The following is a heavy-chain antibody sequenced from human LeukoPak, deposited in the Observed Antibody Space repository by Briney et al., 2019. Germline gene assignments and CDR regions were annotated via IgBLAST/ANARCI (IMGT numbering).Heavy chain of an antibody. V-gene: IGHV4-59*01. Sequence: SETLSLTCTVSGGSISSYYWSWIRQPPGKGLEWIGYIYYSGSTNYNPSLKSRVTMSVDTSKNQFSLKLSSVTAADTAVYYCARYRPRDAFDIWGQGTMVTVSS. D-gene: IGHD1-14*01. CDR1: GGSISSYY. CDR3: ARYRPRDAFDI. CDR2: IYYSGST. J-gene: IGHJ3*02.